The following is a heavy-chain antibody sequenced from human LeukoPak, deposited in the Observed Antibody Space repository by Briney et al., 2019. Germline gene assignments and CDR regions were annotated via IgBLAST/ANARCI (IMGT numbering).Heavy chain of an antibody. CDR3: ARGYCSGGSCYPARH. CDR1: GGSISSGDYY. Sequence: PSETLSLTCTVSGGSISSGDYYWSWIRHPPGKGLEWIGYIYYSGSTSYNPSLKSRVTISVDTSRDQFSLKLSSITAADTAVYYCARGYCSGGSCYPARHWGQGTLVIVSS. V-gene: IGHV4-30-4*01. CDR2: IYYSGST. J-gene: IGHJ4*02. D-gene: IGHD2-15*01.